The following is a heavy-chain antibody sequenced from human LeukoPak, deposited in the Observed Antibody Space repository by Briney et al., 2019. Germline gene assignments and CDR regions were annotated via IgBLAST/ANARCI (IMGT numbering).Heavy chain of an antibody. CDR2: IKQDGSEK. Sequence: GGSLRLSCAASGFTLSSYWMSWVRQAPGKGLEWVANIKQDGSEKYYVDSVKGRFTISRDNAKNSLYLQMNSLRAEDTAVYYCARDTPKYYYDSSGYYPAEYFQHWGQGTLVTVSS. D-gene: IGHD3-22*01. CDR3: ARDTPKYYYDSSGYYPAEYFQH. V-gene: IGHV3-7*01. J-gene: IGHJ1*01. CDR1: GFTLSSYW.